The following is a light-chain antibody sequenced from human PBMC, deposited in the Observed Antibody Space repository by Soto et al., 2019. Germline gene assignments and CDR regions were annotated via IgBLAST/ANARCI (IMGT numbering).Light chain of an antibody. CDR3: QQYASSPRT. CDR1: QSVSSSF. V-gene: IGKV3-20*01. J-gene: IGKJ1*01. CDR2: GAS. Sequence: EIVLTQSPGTLYLSPGERATLSCSASQSVSSSFLAWYQQKPGQAPRLLIYGASSRATGIPDRFSGSGSETDFTLPISRLETEYCAVYYCQQYASSPRTFGHGTKVEI.